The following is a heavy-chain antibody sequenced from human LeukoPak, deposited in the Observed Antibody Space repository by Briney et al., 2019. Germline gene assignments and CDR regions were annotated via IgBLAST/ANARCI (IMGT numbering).Heavy chain of an antibody. CDR2: IYTSGST. V-gene: IGHV4-4*07. Sequence: GXIYTSGSTNYNPYIKSRVTMSVDTSKNQFSLKLSSVTAADTAVYYCARDGYCSGGSCYSGYAFDIWGQGTMVTVSS. D-gene: IGHD2-15*01. CDR3: ARDGYCSGGSCYSGYAFDI. J-gene: IGHJ3*02.